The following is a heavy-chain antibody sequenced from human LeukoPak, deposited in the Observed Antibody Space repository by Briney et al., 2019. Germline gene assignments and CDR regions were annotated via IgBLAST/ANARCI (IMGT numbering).Heavy chain of an antibody. CDR3: ARGPYTYYYGSGSSNTYNWFDP. Sequence: SETLSLTCAVYGGSFSGYYWSWIRQPPGKGLEWIGEINHSGSTNYNPSLKSRVTISVDTSKNQFSLKLSSVTAADTAVYYCARGPYTYYYGSGSSNTYNWFDPWGQGTLVTVSS. J-gene: IGHJ5*02. CDR2: INHSGST. D-gene: IGHD3-10*01. CDR1: GGSFSGYY. V-gene: IGHV4-34*01.